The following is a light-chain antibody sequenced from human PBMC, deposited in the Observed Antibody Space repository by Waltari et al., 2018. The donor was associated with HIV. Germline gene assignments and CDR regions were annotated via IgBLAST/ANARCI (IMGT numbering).Light chain of an antibody. CDR1: QNVGNK. V-gene: IGKV3D-15*03. J-gene: IGKJ1*01. Sequence: EIVMTQSPVTLSVSPGERATLSCRASQNVGNKIVWYQRRPGQSPRLIMVATSVRATGIPTRCSGSGSGTDFALIITTPQPEDYGIYYCQQYNGSWTFGRGT. CDR3: QQYNGSWT. CDR2: ATS.